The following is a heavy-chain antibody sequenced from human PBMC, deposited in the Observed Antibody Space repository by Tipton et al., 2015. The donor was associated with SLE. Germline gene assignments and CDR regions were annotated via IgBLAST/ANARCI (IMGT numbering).Heavy chain of an antibody. V-gene: IGHV4-34*01. J-gene: IGHJ3*02. D-gene: IGHD6-13*01. CDR3: ARDPYSSSRDAFDI. CDR1: GGSFSSYY. Sequence: TLSLTCAVSGGSFSSYYWTWIRQPPGKGLEWIGEINHSGSTNYNPSLKSRVTISVDTSKNQFSLKLISVTAADTAVYYCARDPYSSSRDAFDIWGQGTMVTVSS. CDR2: INHSGST.